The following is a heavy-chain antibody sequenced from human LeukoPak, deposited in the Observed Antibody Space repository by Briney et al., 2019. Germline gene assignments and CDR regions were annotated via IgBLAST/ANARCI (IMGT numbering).Heavy chain of an antibody. V-gene: IGHV4-34*01. CDR2: INHSGST. J-gene: IGHJ4*02. D-gene: IGHD3-22*01. Sequence: SETLSLTCAVYGGSFSGYYWSWIRQPPGKGLEWIGEINHSGSTNYNPSLKSRVTISVDTSKNQFSLKLSSVTAADTAVYYCARGAYMIVVVITTGPFDYWGQGTLVTVSS. CDR3: ARGAYMIVVVITTGPFDY. CDR1: GGSFSGYY.